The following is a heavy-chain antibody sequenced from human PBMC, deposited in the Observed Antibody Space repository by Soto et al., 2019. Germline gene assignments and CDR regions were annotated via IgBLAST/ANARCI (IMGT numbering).Heavy chain of an antibody. J-gene: IGHJ4*02. Sequence: QVQLVQSGAEVTKPGSSVKVSCRASGGTFSNYAISWVRQAPGQGLEWMGGIVPIFGTANYAQKFQGRITITADESTSTAYMELSSLRSDDTAVYYCASPTGKLDYWGQGTLVTVSS. V-gene: IGHV1-69*01. D-gene: IGHD2-8*02. CDR3: ASPTGKLDY. CDR1: GGTFSNYA. CDR2: IVPIFGTA.